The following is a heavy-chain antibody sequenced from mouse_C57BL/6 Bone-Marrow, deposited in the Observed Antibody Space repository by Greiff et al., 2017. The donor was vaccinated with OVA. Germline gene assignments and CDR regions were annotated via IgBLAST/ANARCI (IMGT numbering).Heavy chain of an antibody. CDR2: IYPGSGST. CDR3: ARGGMTTAYY. V-gene: IGHV1-55*01. Sequence: QVQLQQPGAELVKPGASVKMSCKASGYTFTSYWIPWVKQRPGQGLEWIGEIYPGSGSTNYNEKFKSKATLTVDTSSSTAYMQLSSLTSEDSAVYYCARGGMTTAYYWGQGTTLTVSS. CDR1: GYTFTSYW. D-gene: IGHD1-2*01. J-gene: IGHJ2*01.